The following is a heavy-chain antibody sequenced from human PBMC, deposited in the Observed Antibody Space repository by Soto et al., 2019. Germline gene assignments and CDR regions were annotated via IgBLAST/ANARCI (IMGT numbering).Heavy chain of an antibody. D-gene: IGHD3-22*01. J-gene: IGHJ3*02. Sequence: QVQLQESGPGLVKPSETLSLTCTVSGGSISSYYWSWIRQPPGKGLEWIGYIYYSGSTNYNPSLXXRGTISVDTSXSQTSXXLSSVTAADTAVYYCARDGIYDSSGYYAPPPAFDIWGQGTMVTVSS. CDR2: IYYSGST. CDR1: GGSISSYY. V-gene: IGHV4-59*01. CDR3: ARDGIYDSSGYYAPPPAFDI.